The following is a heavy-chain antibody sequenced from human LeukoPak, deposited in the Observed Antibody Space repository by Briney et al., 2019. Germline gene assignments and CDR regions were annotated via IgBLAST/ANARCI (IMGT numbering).Heavy chain of an antibody. CDR2: ISWNSGSI. CDR1: GFTFDDYA. Sequence: GRSLRLSCAASGFTFDDYAMHWVRQAPGKGLEWVSGISWNSGSIGYADSVKGRFTISRDNAKNPLYLQMNSLRAEDTALYYCAKDKREGYCSSTSCYFEVWGQGTLVTVSS. J-gene: IGHJ4*02. V-gene: IGHV3-9*01. D-gene: IGHD2-2*01. CDR3: AKDKREGYCSSTSCYFEV.